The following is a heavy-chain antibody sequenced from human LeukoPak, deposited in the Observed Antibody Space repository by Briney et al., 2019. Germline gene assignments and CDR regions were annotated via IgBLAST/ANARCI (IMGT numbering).Heavy chain of an antibody. D-gene: IGHD4-23*01. Sequence: SETLSLTCTVSGASISDFYWSWIRQSPEEGLEWLGYIFHTGSTNYNPSVKSRVTISMDTSKNQFSLRLNSVTAADTAVYYCARHPQEFRWDWFDPWGQGTPVTVSS. J-gene: IGHJ5*02. CDR1: GASISDFY. V-gene: IGHV4-59*08. CDR2: IFHTGST. CDR3: ARHPQEFRWDWFDP.